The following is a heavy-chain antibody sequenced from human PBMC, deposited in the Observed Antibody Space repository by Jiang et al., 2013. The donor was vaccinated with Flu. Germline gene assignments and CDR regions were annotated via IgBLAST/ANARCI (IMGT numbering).Heavy chain of an antibody. Sequence: LLKPSETLSLTCAVYGGSFSGYYWSWIRQPPGKGLEWIGEINHSGSTNYNPSLKSRVTISVDTSKNQFSLKLSSVTAADTAVYYCARGFGGRFLEWLPYYYGMDVWGQGTTVTVSS. CDR3: ARGFGGRFLEWLPYYYGMDV. CDR2: INHSGST. J-gene: IGHJ6*02. D-gene: IGHD3-3*01. V-gene: IGHV4-34*01. CDR1: GGSFSGYY.